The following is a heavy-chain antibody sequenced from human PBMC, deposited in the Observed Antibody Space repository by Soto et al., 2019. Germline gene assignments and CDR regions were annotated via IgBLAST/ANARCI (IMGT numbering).Heavy chain of an antibody. Sequence: QVQLVQSGGEVKKPGSSVSVSCRTSGGTFKNYGFSWVRQAPGQGLEWMGGIIPMYGIANYGQIFQGRLTITADESTNTAYMDLSSLKSEDTAVYYCAGEVGATGFHLWGQGTQVTVSS. CDR3: AGEVGATGFHL. V-gene: IGHV1-69*12. J-gene: IGHJ5*02. D-gene: IGHD1-26*01. CDR1: GGTFKNYG. CDR2: IIPMYGIA.